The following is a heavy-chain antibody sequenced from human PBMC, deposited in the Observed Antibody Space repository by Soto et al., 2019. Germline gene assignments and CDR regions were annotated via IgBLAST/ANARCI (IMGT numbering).Heavy chain of an antibody. CDR2: ISGGGDST. CDR3: AKTLPATTY. V-gene: IGHV3-23*01. Sequence: EVQLLESGGGLVQPGGSLRVSCAASGFTFSNYAMSWVRQAPGKGLEWVSAISGGGDSTYYADSVKGRFTISSDNSKNTLYLQMNSLLAEDAALYYCAKTLPATTYWGQRTRVTVSS. CDR1: GFTFSNYA. J-gene: IGHJ4*02. D-gene: IGHD2-15*01.